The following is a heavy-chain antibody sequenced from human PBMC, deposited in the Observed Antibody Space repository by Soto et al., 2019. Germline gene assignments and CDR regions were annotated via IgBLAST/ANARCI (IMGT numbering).Heavy chain of an antibody. D-gene: IGHD3-16*01. CDR1: GFTFSSYA. CDR2: ISRSGDST. J-gene: IGHJ6*02. V-gene: IGHV3-23*01. CDR3: TKGAFAGYYYYGMDV. Sequence: PGGSLRVSCAASGFTFSSYAMTWGRQAPWKGLEWVSAISRSGDSTYYADSVKGRFTISRDNSKNTLYLQMNSLRAEDTAVYYCTKGAFAGYYYYGMDVWGQGTTVTVSS.